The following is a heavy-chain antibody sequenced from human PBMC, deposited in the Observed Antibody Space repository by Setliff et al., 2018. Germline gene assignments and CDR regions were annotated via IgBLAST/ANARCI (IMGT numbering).Heavy chain of an antibody. CDR2: IKQDGSEK. CDR3: ARNWVTAQHYYYGMDV. Sequence: QSGGSLRLSCAASGFTFSSYWMSWVRQAPGKGLEWVANIKQDGSEKYYVDSVKGRFTISRDNAKNSLYLQMNSLRAEDTAVYYCARNWVTAQHYYYGMDVWGQGTTVTVSS. J-gene: IGHJ6*02. D-gene: IGHD2-21*02. V-gene: IGHV3-7*01. CDR1: GFTFSSYW.